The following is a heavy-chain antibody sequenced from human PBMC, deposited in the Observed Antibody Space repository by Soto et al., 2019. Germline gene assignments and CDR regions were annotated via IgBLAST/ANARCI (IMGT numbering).Heavy chain of an antibody. CDR2: IIPIFGTA. V-gene: IGHV1-69*13. Sequence: GASVKVSCKASGGTFSSYAISWVRQAPGQGLEWMGGIIPIFGTANYAQKFQGRVTITADESTSTAYMELSSLRSEDTAVYYCARDEYLESYYYDSSGSSTPRRTPFDYWGQGTLVTVSS. CDR1: GGTFSSYA. J-gene: IGHJ4*02. D-gene: IGHD3-22*01. CDR3: ARDEYLESYYYDSSGSSTPRRTPFDY.